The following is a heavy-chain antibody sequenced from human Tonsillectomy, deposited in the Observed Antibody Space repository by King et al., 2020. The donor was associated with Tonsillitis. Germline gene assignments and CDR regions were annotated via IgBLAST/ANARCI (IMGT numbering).Heavy chain of an antibody. CDR1: GFTFSSYA. V-gene: IGHV3-23*04. D-gene: IGHD3-3*01. Sequence: EVQLVESGGGVVQPGGSLRLSCAASGFTFSSYAMSWVRQAPGKGLEWVSAISGSGGSTYYADSVKGRFTISRDNSKNTLYLQMNSLRAEDTAVYYCAKITYYDFWSGYCEFDYWGQGTLVTVSS. CDR3: AKITYYDFWSGYCEFDY. J-gene: IGHJ4*02. CDR2: ISGSGGST.